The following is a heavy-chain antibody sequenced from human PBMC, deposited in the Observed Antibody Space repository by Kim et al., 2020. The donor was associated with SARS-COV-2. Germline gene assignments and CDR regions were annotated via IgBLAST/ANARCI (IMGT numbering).Heavy chain of an antibody. J-gene: IGHJ6*02. V-gene: IGHV4-59*13. CDR2: IYYSGST. CDR3: ATQESSSGFWGSGGMDV. Sequence: SETLSLTCTVSGGSISSYYWSWIRQPPGKGLEWIGYIYYSGSTNYNPSLKSRVTISVDTSKNQFSLKLSSVTAADTAVYYCATQESSSGFWGSGGMDVWGQGTTVTVSS. D-gene: IGHD3-16*01. CDR1: GGSISSYY.